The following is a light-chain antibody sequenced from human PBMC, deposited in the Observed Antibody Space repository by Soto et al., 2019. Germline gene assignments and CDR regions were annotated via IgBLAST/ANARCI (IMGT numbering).Light chain of an antibody. CDR2: TAS. CDR1: QSIRTS. CDR3: QQTYSTLSN. V-gene: IGKV1-39*01. J-gene: IGKJ2*02. Sequence: DIQLTQSPSSLSASVGDRVTITCRASQSIRTSLNWYQQRPGKPPKLLIHTASTLQSGVPSRFSGSGSGTHFTLTISSLQPADFATYYCQQTYSTLSNFGQGTKLEIK.